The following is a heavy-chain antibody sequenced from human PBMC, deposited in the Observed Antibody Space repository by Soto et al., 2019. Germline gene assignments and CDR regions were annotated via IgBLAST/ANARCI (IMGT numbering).Heavy chain of an antibody. J-gene: IGHJ4*02. CDR3: ARQSGTQALDY. D-gene: IGHD3-10*01. CDR1: GFTFSSYA. CDR2: ISYDGSNK. Sequence: GGSLRLSCAASGFTFSSYAMHWVRQAPGKGLEWVAVISYDGSNKYYADSVKGRFTISRDNSKNTLYLQMNSLRAEDTAVYYCARQSGTQALDYWGQGTLVTVSS. V-gene: IGHV3-30-3*01.